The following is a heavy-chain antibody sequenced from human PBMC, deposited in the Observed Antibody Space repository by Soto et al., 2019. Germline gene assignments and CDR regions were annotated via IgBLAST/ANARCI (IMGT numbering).Heavy chain of an antibody. CDR2: IIPIFGTA. V-gene: IGHV1-69*12. Sequence: QVQLVQSGAEVKKPGSSVKVSCKASGGTFSSYAISWVRQAPGQGLEWMGEIIPIFGTANYAQKFQGRVTISADEPTSTAYRELSSVRSEDTAVYYGARDRGTSSGYYPSWFDPWGQGSLVTVSS. CDR3: ARDRGTSSGYYPSWFDP. J-gene: IGHJ5*02. D-gene: IGHD3-22*01. CDR1: GGTFSSYA.